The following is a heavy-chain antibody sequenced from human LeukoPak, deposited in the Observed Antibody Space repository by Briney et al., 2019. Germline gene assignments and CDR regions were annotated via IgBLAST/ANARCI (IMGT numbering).Heavy chain of an antibody. CDR2: ISAYNGNT. Sequence: GASVKVSCKASGYTFTSYGISWVRQAPGQGLEWMGWISAYNGNTNYAQKLQGRVTMTTDTSTSTAYMELRSLRSDDTAVYYCARAPYDFWSGPYYMDVWGKGTTVTVSS. CDR3: ARAPYDFWSGPYYMDV. D-gene: IGHD3-3*01. J-gene: IGHJ6*03. V-gene: IGHV1-18*01. CDR1: GYTFTSYG.